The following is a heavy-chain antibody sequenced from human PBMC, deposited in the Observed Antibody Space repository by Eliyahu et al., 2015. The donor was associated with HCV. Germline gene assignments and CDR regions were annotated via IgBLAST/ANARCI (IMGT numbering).Heavy chain of an antibody. Sequence: EVQLVESGGGLVQPGGSLRLSCAASGFTFSTYAMHWVXQGPGKGLEYVSAISSDGGNTYYADSVKGRFTISRDNSKNTLYLQMGSLRGEDMAVYYCGRGIASADYWGQGTLVTVSS. CDR2: ISSDGGNT. J-gene: IGHJ4*02. V-gene: IGHV3-64*07. CDR3: GRGIASADY. D-gene: IGHD2-21*01. CDR1: GFTFSTYA.